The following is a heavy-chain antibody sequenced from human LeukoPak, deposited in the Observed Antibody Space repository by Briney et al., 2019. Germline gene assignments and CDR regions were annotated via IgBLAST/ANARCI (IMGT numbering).Heavy chain of an antibody. V-gene: IGHV1-18*01. D-gene: IGHD6-13*01. Sequence: ASVKVSCKASGYTFTSYGISWVRQAPGQGLEWMGWIRAYNGNTNYAQKLQGRVTMTTDTSTSTAYMELRSLRSDDTAVYYCARDGGYSSSWYGENWFDPWGQGTLVTVSS. J-gene: IGHJ5*02. CDR3: ARDGGYSSSWYGENWFDP. CDR1: GYTFTSYG. CDR2: IRAYNGNT.